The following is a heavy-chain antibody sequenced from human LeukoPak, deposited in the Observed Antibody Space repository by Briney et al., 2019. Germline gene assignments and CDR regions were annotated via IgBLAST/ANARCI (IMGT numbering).Heavy chain of an antibody. J-gene: IGHJ4*02. D-gene: IGHD3-16*02. CDR2: VNGNGGNT. CDR3: AKSLYGGCDY. CDR1: GFIFSTYD. V-gene: IGHV3-23*01. Sequence: GGSVRLSCAASGFIFSTYDMSGVRQAPGKGLEWVSGVNGNGGNTSYADSVKGRFTIFRDNSKNTVYLQMNTLRVEDTAVYYCAKSLYGGCDYWGQGTVVTVSS.